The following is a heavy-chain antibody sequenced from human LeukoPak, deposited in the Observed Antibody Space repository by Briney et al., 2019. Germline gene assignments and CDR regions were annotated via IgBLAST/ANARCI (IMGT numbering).Heavy chain of an antibody. CDR1: GGSISSYY. V-gene: IGHV4-4*07. D-gene: IGHD3-22*01. CDR2: VYTSGST. Sequence: SETLPLTCTVSGGSISSYYWSWIRQPAGKGLEWIGRVYTSGSTNYNPSLKSRVTMSVDTSKNQFSLKLSSVTAADTAVYYCARGQYYYDSSGYYWNDAFDIWGQGTMVTVSS. J-gene: IGHJ3*02. CDR3: ARGQYYYDSSGYYWNDAFDI.